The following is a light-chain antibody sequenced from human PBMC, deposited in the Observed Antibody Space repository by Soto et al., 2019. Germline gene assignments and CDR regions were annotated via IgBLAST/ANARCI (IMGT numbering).Light chain of an antibody. Sequence: AIQFTQSPSSLSASIGDRVTITCRASQDINSYLAWYQQKPGKAPNLLIYEASILQRGVPSRFSGSISGTDFTLTISSLQAEDVAVYYCQQYYSTPLTFGGGTKVDIK. CDR1: QDINSY. CDR2: EAS. J-gene: IGKJ4*01. V-gene: IGKV1-13*02. CDR3: QQYYSTPLT.